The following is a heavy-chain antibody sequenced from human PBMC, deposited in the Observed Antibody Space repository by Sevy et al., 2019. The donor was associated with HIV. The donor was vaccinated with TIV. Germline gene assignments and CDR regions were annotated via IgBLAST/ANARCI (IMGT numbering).Heavy chain of an antibody. CDR3: ARGISAGAVAAAFDY. CDR1: GYIFTNYY. Sequence: ASVKVSCKASGYIFTNYYLHWVRQAPGQGLEWMGLINPRSGSRSYARKFQGRVTVTMDTSMQTVYMEMTRLTSEDTAVYFCARGISAGAVAAAFDYWAQGTRVTVSS. V-gene: IGHV1-46*03. J-gene: IGHJ4*02. CDR2: INPRSGSR. D-gene: IGHD6-13*01.